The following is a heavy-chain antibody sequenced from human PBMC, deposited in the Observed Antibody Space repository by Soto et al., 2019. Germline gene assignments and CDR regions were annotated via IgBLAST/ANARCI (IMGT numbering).Heavy chain of an antibody. CDR2: INAGNGNT. V-gene: IGHV1-3*01. CDR3: ARDMRRGGYCSSTSCGGWFDP. Sequence: ASVKVSCKASGYTFTSYAMHWVRQAPGQRLEWMGWINAGNGNTKYSQKFQGRVTITRDTSASTAYMELSSLRSEDTAVYYCARDMRRGGYCSSTSCGGWFDPWGQGTLVTVSS. D-gene: IGHD2-2*01. J-gene: IGHJ5*02. CDR1: GYTFTSYA.